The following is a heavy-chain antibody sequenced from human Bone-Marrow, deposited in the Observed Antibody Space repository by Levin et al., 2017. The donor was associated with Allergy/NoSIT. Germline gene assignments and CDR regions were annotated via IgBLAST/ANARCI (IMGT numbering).Heavy chain of an antibody. CDR2: TSYDGSNR. CDR3: ARDFGSSGRFYALDV. CDR1: GFSFSPYA. Sequence: PGGSLRLSCVASGFSFSPYAFHWVRQAPGKGLEWVAVTSYDGSNREYGDSVKGRFTISSDNSRNTVFLEMHGLKSEDTAVYYCARDFGSSGRFYALDVWGQGTTVTVSS. V-gene: IGHV3-30*04. J-gene: IGHJ6*02. D-gene: IGHD3-22*01.